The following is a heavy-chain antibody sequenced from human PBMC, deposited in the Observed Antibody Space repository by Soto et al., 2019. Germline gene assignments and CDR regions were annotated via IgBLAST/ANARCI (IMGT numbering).Heavy chain of an antibody. CDR2: IIPIFGTA. V-gene: IGHV1-69*13. CDR3: ARSDYYDSSGRRYFQH. CDR1: GGTFSSYA. Sequence: ASVKVSCKASGGTFSSYAISWVRQAPGQGLEWMGGIIPIFGTANYAQKFQGRVTITADESTSTAYMELSSLRSEDTAVYYCARSDYYDSSGRRYFQHWGQGTLVTVSS. J-gene: IGHJ1*01. D-gene: IGHD3-22*01.